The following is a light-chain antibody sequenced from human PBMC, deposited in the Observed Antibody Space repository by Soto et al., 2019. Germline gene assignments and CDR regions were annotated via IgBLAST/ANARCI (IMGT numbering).Light chain of an antibody. CDR1: ESVTDY. CDR2: DVS. J-gene: IGKJ1*01. CDR3: QQRSDWPWT. Sequence: EIVLTQSPATQSLSPGERGTLSCRASESVTDYLAWYQQKPGQAPRLLVYDVSDRAAGIPTRFSGGGSGTDFTLTISNVEPEDFAVYYCQQRSDWPWTFVQGTKVDIK. V-gene: IGKV3-11*01.